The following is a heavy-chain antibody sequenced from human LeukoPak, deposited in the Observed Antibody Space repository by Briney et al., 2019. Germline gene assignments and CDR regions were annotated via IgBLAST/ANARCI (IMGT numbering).Heavy chain of an antibody. CDR2: IYYSGST. CDR1: GASISSSSYY. CDR3: ARDRYGDPPDY. J-gene: IGHJ4*02. V-gene: IGHV4-61*01. D-gene: IGHD4-17*01. Sequence: PSETLSLTCTVSGASISSSSYYWTWIRQPLGKGLEWIGYIYYSGSTNYNPSLKSRVTISVDTSKNQFSLKVSSVTAADTAVYYCARDRYGDPPDYWGQGTLATVSS.